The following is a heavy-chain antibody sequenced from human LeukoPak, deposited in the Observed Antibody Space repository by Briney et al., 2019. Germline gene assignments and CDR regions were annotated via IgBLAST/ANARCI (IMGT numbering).Heavy chain of an antibody. J-gene: IGHJ4*02. CDR2: ISYDGSNK. D-gene: IGHD6-13*01. CDR3: ARDKMVGSSWFQTLDY. CDR1: GFTFSSYA. V-gene: IGHV3-30-3*01. Sequence: GRSLRLSCAASGFTFSSYAMHWDRQAPGKGLEWVAVISYDGSNKYYADSVKGRFTISRDNSKNTLYLQMNSLRAEDTAVYYCARDKMVGSSWFQTLDYWGQGTLVTVSS.